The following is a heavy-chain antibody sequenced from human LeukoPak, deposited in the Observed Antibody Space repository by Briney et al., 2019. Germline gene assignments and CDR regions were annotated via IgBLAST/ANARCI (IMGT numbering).Heavy chain of an antibody. D-gene: IGHD2-2*01. J-gene: IGHJ6*02. CDR2: IYYSGST. CDR3: ARAPQFPPLYCSSTSCSRKYYYYGMDV. V-gene: IGHV4-30-4*01. CDR1: SGSISSGDYY. Sequence: SQTLSLTCTVSSGSISSGDYYWSWIRQPPGKGLEWIGYIYYSGSTYYNPSLKSRVTISVDTSKNQFSLKLSSVTAADTAVYYCARAPQFPPLYCSSTSCSRKYYYYGMDVWGQGTTVTVSS.